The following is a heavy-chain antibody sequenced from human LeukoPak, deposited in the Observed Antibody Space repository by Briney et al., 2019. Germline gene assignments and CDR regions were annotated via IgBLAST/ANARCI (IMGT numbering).Heavy chain of an antibody. Sequence: GGSLRLSCKASESSFSTYGMHWVRQAPGKGLEWVAFIRYDSSSRLYADSVKGRFTISRDNSKNTLYLQMSSLRVEDTAIYYCAKDSYISGWGNSFDYWGQGALVTVSS. J-gene: IGHJ4*02. CDR1: ESSFSTYG. D-gene: IGHD6-19*01. CDR3: AKDSYISGWGNSFDY. CDR2: IRYDSSSR. V-gene: IGHV3-30*02.